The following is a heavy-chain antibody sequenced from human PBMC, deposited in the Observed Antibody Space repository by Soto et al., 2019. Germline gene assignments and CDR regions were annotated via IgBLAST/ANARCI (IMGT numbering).Heavy chain of an antibody. CDR1: GFTFGNYG. Sequence: EVQLLESGGGLVQPGGSLRLSCAASGFTFGNYGMSWVRQAPGKGLEWVSVISGSGGGTYYADSVKGGFTISRDNSKSSLYLQMSSLPAKDTAVYYFAKLYYYSSGRGYFNYWCQGTLVTVSS. CDR3: AKLYYYSSGRGYFNY. D-gene: IGHD3-10*01. J-gene: IGHJ4*02. CDR2: ISGSGGGT. V-gene: IGHV3-23*01.